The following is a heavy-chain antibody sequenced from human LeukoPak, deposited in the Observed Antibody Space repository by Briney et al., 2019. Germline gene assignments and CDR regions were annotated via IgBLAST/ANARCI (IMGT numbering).Heavy chain of an antibody. J-gene: IGHJ3*02. Sequence: SETLSLTFTVSGGSISSGGYYWSWIRQPPGKGLEWIGYIYHSGSTYYNPSLKSRVTISVDRSKNQFSLKLSSVTAADTAVYYCASPTGINSSGYYYAFDIWGQGTVVTVSS. V-gene: IGHV4-30-2*01. CDR2: IYHSGST. CDR3: ASPTGINSSGYYYAFDI. CDR1: GGSISSGGYY. D-gene: IGHD3-22*01.